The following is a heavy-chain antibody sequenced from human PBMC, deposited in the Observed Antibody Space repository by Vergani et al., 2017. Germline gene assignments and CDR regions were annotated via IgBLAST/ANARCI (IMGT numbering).Heavy chain of an antibody. CDR1: GGTFSSYA. D-gene: IGHD2-2*01. CDR2: IIPIFGTA. Sequence: QVQLVQSGAEVKKPGSSVKVSCKASGGTFSSYAISWVRQAPGQGLEWMGGIIPIFGTANYAQKFQGRVTITADESTSTAYMELSSLRSEDTAVYYCARVRGIVVVPAAKDACDIWGQGTMVTVSS. V-gene: IGHV1-69*13. J-gene: IGHJ3*02. CDR3: ARVRGIVVVPAAKDACDI.